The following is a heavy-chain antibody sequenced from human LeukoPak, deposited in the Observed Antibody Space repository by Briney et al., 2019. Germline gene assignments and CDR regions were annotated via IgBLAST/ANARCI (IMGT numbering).Heavy chain of an antibody. V-gene: IGHV3-30-3*01. CDR2: ISYDGSNK. J-gene: IGHJ4*02. CDR1: GFTFSSYA. CDR3: ARDAGYCTNGVCSYYFDY. Sequence: YPGGSLRLSCAASGFTFSSYAMHWVRQAPGKGLEWVAVISYDGSNKYYAGSVKGRFTISRDNSKNALYLQMNSLRAEDTAVYYCARDAGYCTNGVCSYYFDYWGQGTLVTVSS. D-gene: IGHD2-8*01.